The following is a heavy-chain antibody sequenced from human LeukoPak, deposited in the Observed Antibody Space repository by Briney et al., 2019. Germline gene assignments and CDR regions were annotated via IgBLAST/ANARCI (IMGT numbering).Heavy chain of an antibody. V-gene: IGHV3-48*03. CDR3: ARSNYDILTGNSSASYYMDV. J-gene: IGHJ6*03. D-gene: IGHD3-9*01. CDR1: GFTFSSYE. Sequence: PGGSLRLSCAASGFTFSSYEMNWVRQAPGKGLQWVSYICSTGSSIYYADSVKGRFTISRDNANNSLYLQMNSLRAEDTAVYYCARSNYDILTGNSSASYYMDVWGKGTTVTVSS. CDR2: ICSTGSSI.